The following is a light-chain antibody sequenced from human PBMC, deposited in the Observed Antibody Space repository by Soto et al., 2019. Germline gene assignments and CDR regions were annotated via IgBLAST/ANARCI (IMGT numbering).Light chain of an antibody. V-gene: IGLV2-11*01. Sequence: QSVLTQPRSVSGAPGQSVTISCTGTSSDVGRYDYVSWYRQDAGKAPKVIIYEVFQRPSGVPDRFSGSKSGNSASLTISGLQAEDEADYYWCSHAGIHTWVFGAGTKLTVL. J-gene: IGLJ3*02. CDR2: EVF. CDR1: SSDVGRYDY. CDR3: CSHAGIHTWV.